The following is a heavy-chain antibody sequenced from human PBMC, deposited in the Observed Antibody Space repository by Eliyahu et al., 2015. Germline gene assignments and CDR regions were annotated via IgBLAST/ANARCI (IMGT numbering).Heavy chain of an antibody. CDR2: IYYSGST. V-gene: IGHV4-39*01. CDR3: ARQLPTVWDIVVVVAATNWFDP. D-gene: IGHD2-15*01. CDR1: GGSISSSSYY. Sequence: QLQLQESGPGLVKPSETLSLTCTVSGGSISSSSYYWGWIRQPPGKGLEWIGSIYYSGSTYYNPSLKSRVTISVDTSKNQFSLKLSSVTAADTAVYYCARQLPTVWDIVVVVAATNWFDPWGQGTLVTVSS. J-gene: IGHJ5*02.